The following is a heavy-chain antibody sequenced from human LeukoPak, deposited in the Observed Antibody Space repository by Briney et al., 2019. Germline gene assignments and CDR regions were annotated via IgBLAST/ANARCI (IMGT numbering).Heavy chain of an antibody. D-gene: IGHD3-9*01. CDR1: GFTFSSYA. Sequence: GGSLRLSCAASGFTFSSYAMSWVRQAPGKGLEWVSAISGSGGSTYYADSVKGRFTISRDNSKNTLYLQMNSLRAEDTAVYCCAKLSDILTGYSPADSNYSDYWGQGTLVTVSS. CDR3: AKLSDILTGYSPADSNYSDY. V-gene: IGHV3-23*01. J-gene: IGHJ4*02. CDR2: ISGSGGST.